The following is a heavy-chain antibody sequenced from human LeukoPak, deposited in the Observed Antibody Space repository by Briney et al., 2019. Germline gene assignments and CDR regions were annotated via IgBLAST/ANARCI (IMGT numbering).Heavy chain of an antibody. V-gene: IGHV1-58*01. CDR1: GFTFSSSA. D-gene: IGHD2-2*01. Sequence: SVKVSCKASGFTFSSSAVQWVRQARGQHLEWIGWIGVGSGSTSYAQEFQERVTITRDMSTTTAYLELSSLRPEDTAVYYCATGGPAAMYYFDYWGQGTLVTVSS. CDR3: ATGGPAAMYYFDY. CDR2: IGVGSGST. J-gene: IGHJ4*02.